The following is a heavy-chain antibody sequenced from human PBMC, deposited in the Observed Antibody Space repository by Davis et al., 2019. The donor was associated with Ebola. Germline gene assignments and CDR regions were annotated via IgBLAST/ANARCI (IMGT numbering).Heavy chain of an antibody. CDR3: ARGGSSGSYAYFDY. J-gene: IGHJ4*02. V-gene: IGHV3-30-3*01. D-gene: IGHD1-26*01. CDR2: ISYDGSNK. Sequence: GESLKISCAASGFTFSSYAMHWVRQAPGKGLEWVAVISYDGSNKYYADSVKGRFTISRDNAKNSLFLQMNSLRADDTAVYYCARGGSSGSYAYFDYWGQGTLVTVSS. CDR1: GFTFSSYA.